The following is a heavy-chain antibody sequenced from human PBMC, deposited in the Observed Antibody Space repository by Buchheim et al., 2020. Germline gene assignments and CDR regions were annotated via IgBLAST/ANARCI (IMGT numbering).Heavy chain of an antibody. V-gene: IGHV3-30*18. CDR2: ISYDGSNK. CDR1: GFTFSSYG. J-gene: IGHJ4*02. D-gene: IGHD5-18*01. CDR3: AKESSYGGLDY. Sequence: QVQLVESGGGVVQPGRSLRLSCAASGFTFSSYGMHWVRQAPGKGLEWVAVISYDGSNKYYADSVKGRFTISRDNSKNTLYLQMNSLRAEDTAVYYCAKESSYGGLDYWGQGTL.